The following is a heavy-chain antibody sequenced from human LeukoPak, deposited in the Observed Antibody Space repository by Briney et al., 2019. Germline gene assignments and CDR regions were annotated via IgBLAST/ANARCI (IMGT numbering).Heavy chain of an antibody. CDR2: IYYSGST. CDR3: AREGLYGDYVWSLDY. D-gene: IGHD4-17*01. CDR1: GGSVSSGSYY. J-gene: IGHJ4*02. V-gene: IGHV4-61*01. Sequence: PSETLSLTCTVPGGSVSSGSYYWSWIRQPPGKGLEWIGYIYYSGSTYYNPSLKSRVTISVDTSKNQFSLKLSSVTAADTAVYYCAREGLYGDYVWSLDYWGQGTLVTVSS.